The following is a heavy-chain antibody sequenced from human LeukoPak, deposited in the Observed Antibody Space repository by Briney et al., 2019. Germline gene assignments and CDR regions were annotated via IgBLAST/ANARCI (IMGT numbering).Heavy chain of an antibody. CDR2: IRYDVSNK. Sequence: GGSLRLSCAASGFTFSSYGLHWVRQAPGKGLEWVAFIRYDVSNKYYADSVKGRFTISRDNSKNTLYLQMNSLRAEDTAVYYCAKVGDYDILTGYYLSGAFDIWGQGTMVTVSS. V-gene: IGHV3-30*02. CDR1: GFTFSSYG. CDR3: AKVGDYDILTGYYLSGAFDI. J-gene: IGHJ3*02. D-gene: IGHD3-9*01.